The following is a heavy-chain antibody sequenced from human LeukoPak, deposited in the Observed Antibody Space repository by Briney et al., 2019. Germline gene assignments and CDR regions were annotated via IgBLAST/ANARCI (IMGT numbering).Heavy chain of an antibody. CDR1: GGTFSFYA. V-gene: IGHV1-69*04. CDR3: ARAVVVARGLMAYFDY. CDR2: IIPIPGMA. J-gene: IGHJ4*02. Sequence: SVKVSCKASGGTFSFYAINWVRQAPGQGLEWMGRIIPIPGMANYAQKFQGRVTITADSSTSTAYMEVSSLRSEDTAVYYCARAVVVARGLMAYFDYWGQGALVTVSS. D-gene: IGHD3-10*01.